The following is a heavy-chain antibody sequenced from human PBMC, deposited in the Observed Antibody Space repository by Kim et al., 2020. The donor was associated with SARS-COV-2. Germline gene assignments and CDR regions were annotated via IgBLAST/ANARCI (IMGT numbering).Heavy chain of an antibody. V-gene: IGHV3-23*01. CDR1: GFTFSSYA. J-gene: IGHJ4*02. Sequence: GGSLRLSCAASGFTFSSYAMSWVRQAPGKGLEWVSAISGSGGSTYYADSVKGRFTISRDNSKNTLYLQMNSLRAEDTAVYYCAKVSVATITSAAFDYWGQGTLVTVSS. CDR3: AKVSVATITSAAFDY. CDR2: ISGSGGST. D-gene: IGHD5-12*01.